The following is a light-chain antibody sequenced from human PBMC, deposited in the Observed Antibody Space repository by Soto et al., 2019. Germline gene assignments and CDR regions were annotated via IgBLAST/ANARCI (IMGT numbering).Light chain of an antibody. V-gene: IGKV3-11*01. CDR2: DTS. CDR1: QSVSSY. Sequence: EIVLTQSPATLSLSPGERATLSCRASQSVSSYLAWYQQKPGQAPRLLIYDTSKRATGIPARFSGSGSGIDFTLTISSLEPEDFAVYYCQQRTNWPRSFTFGPGTKVDIK. CDR3: QQRTNWPRSFT. J-gene: IGKJ3*01.